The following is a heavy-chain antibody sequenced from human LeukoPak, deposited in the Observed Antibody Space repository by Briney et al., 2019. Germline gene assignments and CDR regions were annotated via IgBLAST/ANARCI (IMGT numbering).Heavy chain of an antibody. D-gene: IGHD6-19*01. CDR2: ISYSGGGT. CDR1: GVMFSSYA. Sequence: GGALRLSCAASGVMFSSYAMSWGRQAPGKGLEWGSGISYSGGGTYYADSVKGRFTISRDNSKNTLSLQMNSLRAEDTAVYYCAKGGSSGWSGSRFDYWGQGTLVTVSS. J-gene: IGHJ4*02. CDR3: AKGGSSGWSGSRFDY. V-gene: IGHV3-23*01.